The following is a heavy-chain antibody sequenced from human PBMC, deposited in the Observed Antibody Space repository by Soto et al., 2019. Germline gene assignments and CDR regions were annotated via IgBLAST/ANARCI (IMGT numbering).Heavy chain of an antibody. CDR3: ARDKSAYDFWSGYYRYYYYGMDV. Sequence: SETLSLTCTVSGGSVSSGSYYWSWIRQPPGKGLEWIGYIYYSGSTNYNPSLKSRVTISVDTSKNQFSLKLSSVTAADTAVYYCARDKSAYDFWSGYYRYYYYGMDVWGQGTTVTVSS. CDR2: IYYSGST. V-gene: IGHV4-61*01. D-gene: IGHD3-3*01. CDR1: GGSVSSGSYY. J-gene: IGHJ6*02.